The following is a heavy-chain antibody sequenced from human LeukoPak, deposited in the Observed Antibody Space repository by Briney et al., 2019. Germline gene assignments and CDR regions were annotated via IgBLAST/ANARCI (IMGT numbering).Heavy chain of an antibody. J-gene: IGHJ6*03. CDR2: INPNSGGT. D-gene: IGHD3-9*01. CDR3: AREMNSGYYDILTGYPYYYYYYMDV. V-gene: IGHV1-2*02. Sequence: ASVKVSCKASGYTFTGYYMHWVRQAPGQGLEWMGWINPNSGGTNYAQKFQGRVTMTRDTSISTAYMELSRLRSDDTAVYYCAREMNSGYYDILTGYPYYYYYYMDVWGKGTTVTVSS. CDR1: GYTFTGYY.